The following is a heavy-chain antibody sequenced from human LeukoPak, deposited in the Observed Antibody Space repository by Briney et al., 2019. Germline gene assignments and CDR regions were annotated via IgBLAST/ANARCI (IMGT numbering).Heavy chain of an antibody. D-gene: IGHD6-13*01. CDR3: SSRRKAAAEVDY. J-gene: IGHJ4*02. CDR2: ISSSGSTI. CDR1: GFTFSDSI. Sequence: GGSLRLSCAASGFTFSDSIMNWVRQAPGKGLEWVSYISSSGSTIYYADSVKGRFTISRDNAKNSLYLQMNSLRAEDTAVYYCSSRRKAAAEVDYWGQGTLVTVSS. V-gene: IGHV3-11*01.